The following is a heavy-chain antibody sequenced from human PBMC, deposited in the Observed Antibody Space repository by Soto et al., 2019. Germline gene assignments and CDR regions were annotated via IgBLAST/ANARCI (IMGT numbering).Heavy chain of an antibody. Sequence: ASVKVSCKASGYTFTGYYMHWVRQAPGQGLEWMGWINPNSGGTNYAQKFQGRVTMTRDTSISTAYMELSRLRSDDTAVYYCARDGGSGSYYTYDYWRQGTLVTVSS. CDR2: INPNSGGT. J-gene: IGHJ4*02. CDR3: ARDGGSGSYYTYDY. CDR1: GYTFTGYY. D-gene: IGHD3-10*01. V-gene: IGHV1-2*02.